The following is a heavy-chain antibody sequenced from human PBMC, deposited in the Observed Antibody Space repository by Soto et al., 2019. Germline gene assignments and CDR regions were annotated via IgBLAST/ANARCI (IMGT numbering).Heavy chain of an antibody. CDR1: GFTVSSNY. CDR3: ARDSHYDFWSGYYTLAPYYGMDV. D-gene: IGHD3-3*01. J-gene: IGHJ6*02. CDR2: IYSGGST. Sequence: GGSLRLSCAASGFTVSSNYMSWVRQAPGKGLEWVSVIYSGGSTYYADSVKGRFTISRHNSKNTLYLQLNSLRAEDTAVYYCARDSHYDFWSGYYTLAPYYGMDVWGQGTTVTVSS. V-gene: IGHV3-53*04.